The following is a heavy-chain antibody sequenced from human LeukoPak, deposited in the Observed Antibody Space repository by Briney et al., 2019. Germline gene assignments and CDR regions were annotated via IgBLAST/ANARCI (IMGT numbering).Heavy chain of an antibody. V-gene: IGHV3-7*01. CDR3: AREGWNDAEAYDY. J-gene: IGHJ4*02. Sequence: GGSLRLSCTASGFSFSGYWMTWVRQTPGKGLEWVANINQDGSKKSYVDSVRGRFTISRDSAKNSLYLQMNSLRAEDTAVYYCAREGWNDAEAYDYWGQGTLVTVSS. D-gene: IGHD1-1*01. CDR1: GFSFSGYW. CDR2: INQDGSKK.